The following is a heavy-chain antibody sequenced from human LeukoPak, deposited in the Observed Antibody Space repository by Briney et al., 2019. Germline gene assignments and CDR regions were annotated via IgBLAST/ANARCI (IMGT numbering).Heavy chain of an antibody. CDR3: ASCSSTSCYADYYYYMDV. Sequence: PSETLSLTCTVSGGSISNYYWSWIRQPPGKGLEWIGFIYYSGSTNYNPSLKSRVTISVDTSKNQFSLKLSSVTAADTAVYYCASCSSTSCYADYYYYMDVWGKGTTVTISS. D-gene: IGHD2-2*01. CDR1: GGSISNYY. V-gene: IGHV4-59*08. J-gene: IGHJ6*03. CDR2: IYYSGST.